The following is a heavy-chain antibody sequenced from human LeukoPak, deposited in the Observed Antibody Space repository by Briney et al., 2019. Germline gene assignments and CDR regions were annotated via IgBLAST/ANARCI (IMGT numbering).Heavy chain of an antibody. CDR3: ARGLRWDSGNDWGPEH. CDR1: GDSMNGYY. CDR2: LFAGGNA. D-gene: IGHD5-12*01. V-gene: IGHV4-4*07. Sequence: TETLSLTCSVSGDSMNGYYWIWIRQTAGKGLEWIGRLFAGGNAECNPSLKSRVTMSVETSKSQFSLKLTSVTAADTAIYYCARGLRWDSGNDWGPEHWGQGVLVTVSS. J-gene: IGHJ4*02.